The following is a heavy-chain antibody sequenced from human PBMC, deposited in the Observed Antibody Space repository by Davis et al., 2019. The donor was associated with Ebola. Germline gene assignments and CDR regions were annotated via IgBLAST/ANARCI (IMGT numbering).Heavy chain of an antibody. CDR1: GFTFSDYY. Sequence: PGGSLRLSCAASGFTFSDYYMSWIRQAPGKGLEWVSAISGSGGSTYYADSVKGRFTISRDNSKNTLYLQMNSLRAEDTAVYYCAGGDFWSGQFDYWGQGTLVTVSS. J-gene: IGHJ4*02. V-gene: IGHV3-23*01. CDR2: ISGSGGST. D-gene: IGHD3-3*01. CDR3: AGGDFWSGQFDY.